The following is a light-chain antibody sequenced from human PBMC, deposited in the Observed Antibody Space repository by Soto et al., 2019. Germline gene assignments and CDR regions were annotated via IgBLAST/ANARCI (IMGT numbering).Light chain of an antibody. CDR3: QQYTVWPLT. V-gene: IGKV3-15*01. J-gene: IGKJ4*01. Sequence: EIVMTQSPATLSVSPGERATLSCRASQSVSSNLAWYQQKPGQTPKLLIYVASTRATGIPARFSGSGSGTEFTLTISSLQSEDFAVSYCQQYTVWPLTVGGGTKVEFK. CDR2: VAS. CDR1: QSVSSN.